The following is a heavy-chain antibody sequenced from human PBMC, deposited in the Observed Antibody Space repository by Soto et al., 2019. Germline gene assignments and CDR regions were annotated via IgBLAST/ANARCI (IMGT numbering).Heavy chain of an antibody. CDR3: TRGYSGYGNFDY. Sequence: GSLRLSCADSGFTISSYWMHWVRQAPGKGLVWVSRINSDGSSISYADSVKGRFTISRDNAKNTLHLQMNSLRVDDTAVYYCTRGYSGYGNFDYWVQGTLVTVSS. CDR2: INSDGSSI. J-gene: IGHJ4*02. D-gene: IGHD5-12*01. V-gene: IGHV3-74*01. CDR1: GFTISSYW.